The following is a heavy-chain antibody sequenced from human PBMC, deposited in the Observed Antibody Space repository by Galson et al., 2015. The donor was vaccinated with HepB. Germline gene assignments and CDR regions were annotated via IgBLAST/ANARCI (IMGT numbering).Heavy chain of an antibody. J-gene: IGHJ4*02. Sequence: ETLSLTCAVYGGSFSGYYWSWIRQPPGKGLEWIGEINHSGSTNYNPSLKSRVTISVDTSKNQFSLKLSSVTAADTAVYYCARWGTVTTEFDYWGQGTLVTVSS. CDR2: INHSGST. CDR1: GGSFSGYY. CDR3: ARWGTVTTEFDY. D-gene: IGHD4-11*01. V-gene: IGHV4-34*01.